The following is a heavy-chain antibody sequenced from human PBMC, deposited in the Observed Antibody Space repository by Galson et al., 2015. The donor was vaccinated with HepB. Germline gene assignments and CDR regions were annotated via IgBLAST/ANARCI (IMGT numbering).Heavy chain of an antibody. Sequence: SVKVSCKASGYTFTNYSMHWVRQAPGQSLEWMGWINAGNGNTTYSQKFQGRVTITRDTSARTAYMELSSLRSEDTAVYYCARDVRGALYYYYGMDVWGQGTTVTVSS. CDR1: GYTFTNYS. V-gene: IGHV1-3*01. J-gene: IGHJ6*02. CDR3: ARDVRGALYYYYGMDV. CDR2: INAGNGNT. D-gene: IGHD3-10*02.